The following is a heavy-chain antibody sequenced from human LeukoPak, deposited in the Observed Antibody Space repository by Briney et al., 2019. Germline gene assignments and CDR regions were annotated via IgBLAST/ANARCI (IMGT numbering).Heavy chain of an antibody. J-gene: IGHJ6*03. Sequence: ASVKVSCKAFGYTFTGYYMHWVRQAPGQGLEWMGWINPNSGGTNYAQKFQGRVTMTRDTSISTAYMELSKLRSDDTAVYYCARDWGSGGSFYYYMDVWGKGTTVTVSS. CDR1: GYTFTGYY. V-gene: IGHV1-2*02. D-gene: IGHD2-15*01. CDR3: ARDWGSGGSFYYYMDV. CDR2: INPNSGGT.